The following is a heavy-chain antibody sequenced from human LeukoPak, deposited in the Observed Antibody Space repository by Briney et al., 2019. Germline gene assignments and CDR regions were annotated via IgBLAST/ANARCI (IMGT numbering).Heavy chain of an antibody. CDR2: IRSKANNYAT. J-gene: IGHJ4*02. V-gene: IGHV3-73*01. D-gene: IGHD3-22*01. Sequence: GGSLRLSCAASGFTFSSYAMSWVRQASGKGLEWVGRIRSKANNYATTDVASVRGRFTISRDDSKNTTYLQMNSLKTEDTAVYYCTRPSFDSSVSGVVYWGQGTLVTVSS. CDR1: GFTFSSYA. CDR3: TRPSFDSSVSGVVY.